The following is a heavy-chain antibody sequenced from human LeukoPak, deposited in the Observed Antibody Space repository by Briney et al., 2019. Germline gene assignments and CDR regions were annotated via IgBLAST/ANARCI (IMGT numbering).Heavy chain of an antibody. CDR3: ARGNWDYDILTGYPDYYYYMDV. CDR1: GYTFTNNY. V-gene: IGHV1-46*01. J-gene: IGHJ6*03. D-gene: IGHD3-9*01. CDR2: INPTGDST. Sequence: ASVKVSCKASGYTFTNNYMHWVRQAPGQGLEWMGIINPTGDSTWYAQKFQGKVTITADESTSTAYMELSSLRSEDTAVYYCARGNWDYDILTGYPDYYYYMDVWGKGTTVTISS.